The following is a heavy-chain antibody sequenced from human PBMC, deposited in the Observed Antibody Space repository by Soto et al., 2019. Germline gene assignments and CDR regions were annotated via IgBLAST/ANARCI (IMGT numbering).Heavy chain of an antibody. CDR2: IIPIFGTA. D-gene: IGHD2-15*01. CDR1: GGTFSSYA. V-gene: IGHV1-69*01. Sequence: QVQLVQSGAEVKKPGSSVKVSCKASGGTFSSYAISWVRQAPGQGLEWMGGIIPIFGTANYAQKFQGRVTITADESTSPAYIELSSLRSEDTAVYYCARGGCSGGSCPYYYYGMDVWGQGTTVTVSS. CDR3: ARGGCSGGSCPYYYYGMDV. J-gene: IGHJ6*02.